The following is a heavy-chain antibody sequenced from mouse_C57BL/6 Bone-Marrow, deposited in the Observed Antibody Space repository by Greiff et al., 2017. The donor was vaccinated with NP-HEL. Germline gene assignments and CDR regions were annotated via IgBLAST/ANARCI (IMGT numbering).Heavy chain of an antibody. CDR2: SRNKANDYTT. D-gene: IGHD4-1*01. CDR3: ARDAYWDGWYFDV. J-gene: IGHJ1*03. V-gene: IGHV7-1*01. Sequence: EVQVVESGGGLVQSGRSLRLSCATSGFTFSDFYMEWVRQAPGKGLEWIAASRNKANDYTTEYSASVKGRFIVSRDTAQSILYLQMNALRAEDTAIYYCARDAYWDGWYFDVWGTGTTVTVSS. CDR1: GFTFSDFY.